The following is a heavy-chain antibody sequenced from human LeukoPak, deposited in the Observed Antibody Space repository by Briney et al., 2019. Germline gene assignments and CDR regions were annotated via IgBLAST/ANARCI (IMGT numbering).Heavy chain of an antibody. CDR3: ARHLRRVVVAAAPFDY. CDR1: GFTFSSYS. D-gene: IGHD2-15*01. V-gene: IGHV3-21*01. J-gene: IGHJ4*02. CDR2: ISSSSYI. Sequence: GGSLRLSCAASGFTFSSYSMNWVRQAPGKGLEWVSSISSSSYIYYADSVKGRFTISRDNAKNSLYLQMNSLRAEDTAVYYCARHLRRVVVAAAPFDYWGQGTLVTVSS.